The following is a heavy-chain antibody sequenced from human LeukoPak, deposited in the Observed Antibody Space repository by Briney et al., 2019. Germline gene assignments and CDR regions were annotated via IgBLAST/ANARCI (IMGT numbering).Heavy chain of an antibody. CDR3: ARERGEFGGSYFLDY. J-gene: IGHJ4*02. V-gene: IGHV1-3*03. Sequence: ASVKVSCKASGYTFTSYAVHWVRRAPGQSLEWMGYINDGDGNTKYSQEFQGRVTITRDTSASIVYMELRSLSSEDMAFYYCARERGEFGGSYFLDYWGQGALVTVSS. CDR2: INDGDGNT. CDR1: GYTFTSYA. D-gene: IGHD1-26*01.